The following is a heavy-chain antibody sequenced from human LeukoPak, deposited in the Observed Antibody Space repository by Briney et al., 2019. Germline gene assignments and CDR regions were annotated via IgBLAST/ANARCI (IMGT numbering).Heavy chain of an antibody. Sequence: ASVKVSCKASRYAFTNYAMHWVRQAPGQRLEWMGWITAGNGNTEYSQKFQGRVTINRDTSASTAYMELSSLRSEDTAVYYCARDFVGGLTGMDVWGQGTTVTVSS. V-gene: IGHV1-3*01. CDR3: ARDFVGGLTGMDV. J-gene: IGHJ6*02. D-gene: IGHD3-10*01. CDR1: RYAFTNYA. CDR2: ITAGNGNT.